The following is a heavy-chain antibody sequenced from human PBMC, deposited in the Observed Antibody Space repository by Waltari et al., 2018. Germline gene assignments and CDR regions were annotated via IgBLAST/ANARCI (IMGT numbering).Heavy chain of an antibody. CDR1: GYPVTGGFY. J-gene: IGHJ4*02. Sequence: QVQLQESGPGLVKPSETRSLTCSVSGYPVTGGFYWGWIRQAPGKGLEWIANIYYSGTTYYNPSLRSRVTISVDTSKNQVSLKLASLTAADTAVYYCVRDRPTGEVDQWGPGTLVTVSS. CDR3: VRDRPTGEVDQ. V-gene: IGHV4-38-2*02. D-gene: IGHD7-27*01. CDR2: IYYSGTT.